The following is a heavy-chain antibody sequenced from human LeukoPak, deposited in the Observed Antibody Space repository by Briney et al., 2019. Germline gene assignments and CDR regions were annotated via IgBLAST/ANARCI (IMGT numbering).Heavy chain of an antibody. CDR2: IFHSGST. D-gene: IGHD3-3*01. CDR1: GASVGSYY. J-gene: IGHJ3*02. Sequence: KPSETLSLTCTVSGASVGSYYWGWVRQPPGKELEWIGDIFHSGSTNYNPSLKSRVSISMDTSKNQLSLKVRSVTAADTAVYYCARDWNYDFWRGSRKGGAFDIWGQGTKVTVSS. CDR3: ARDWNYDFWRGSRKGGAFDI. V-gene: IGHV4-59*02.